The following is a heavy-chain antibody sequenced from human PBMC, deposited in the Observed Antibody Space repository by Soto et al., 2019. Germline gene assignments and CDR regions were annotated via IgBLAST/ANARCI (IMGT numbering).Heavy chain of an antibody. CDR1: GFTFSSYL. J-gene: IGHJ4*02. Sequence: PGGSLRLSCAASGFTFSSYLMHWVRQSPGKGLVWVSRINSDGSSTSYADSVKGRFTISRDNAKNTLYLQMNSLRAEDTAVYYCARDYYDSSGYHDYWGQGTLVTVSS. CDR3: ARDYYDSSGYHDY. D-gene: IGHD3-22*01. CDR2: INSDGSST. V-gene: IGHV3-74*01.